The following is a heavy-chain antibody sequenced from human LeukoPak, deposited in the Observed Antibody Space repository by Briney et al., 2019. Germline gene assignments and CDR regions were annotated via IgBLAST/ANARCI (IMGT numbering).Heavy chain of an antibody. V-gene: IGHV4-59*01. D-gene: IGHD3-22*01. CDR3: AREYYDSVYNWFDP. CDR1: GGSISSYY. CDR2: IYYSGST. J-gene: IGHJ5*02. Sequence: PSETLSLTCTVSGGSISSYYWSWIRQPPGKGLEWIGYIYYSGSTNYNPSLKSRVTISVDTSKNQFSLKLSSVTAADTAVYYCAREYYDSVYNWFDPWGQGTLVTVSS.